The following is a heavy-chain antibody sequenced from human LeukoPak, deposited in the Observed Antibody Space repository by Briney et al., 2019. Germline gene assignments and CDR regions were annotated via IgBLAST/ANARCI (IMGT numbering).Heavy chain of an antibody. D-gene: IGHD3-16*02. V-gene: IGHV3-23*01. Sequence: GGSLRLSCAASGFMFRDSAMTWVRHAPGKGLEWVALISYSGENAYYADSVKGRFTIFSDNSENTLSLQMNSLRVEDTARYYCARDIQLSTWGLGTMVTVSS. CDR1: GFMFRDSA. CDR3: ARDIQLST. CDR2: ISYSGENA. J-gene: IGHJ3*01.